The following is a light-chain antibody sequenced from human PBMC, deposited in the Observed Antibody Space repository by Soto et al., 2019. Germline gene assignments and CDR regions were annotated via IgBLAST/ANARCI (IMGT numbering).Light chain of an antibody. CDR3: QQYSSSPLS. Sequence: EIVFTQAPGSLALSPGEGATLSCRAIQSVSSYLAWYQQKPGQAPRLLIYGASNRATGIPDRFSGSGSGTDFTLTISRLEPEDFAVYLCQQYSSSPLSFGGGTIV. V-gene: IGKV3-20*01. CDR2: GAS. CDR1: QSVSSY. J-gene: IGKJ4*01.